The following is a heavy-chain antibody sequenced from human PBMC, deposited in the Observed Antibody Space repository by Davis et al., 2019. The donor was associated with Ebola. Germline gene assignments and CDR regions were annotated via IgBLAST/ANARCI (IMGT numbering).Heavy chain of an antibody. CDR3: ARHIKGPPTIFGVVIERGTRARFGP. Sequence: PGGSLRLSCKGSGYSFTSYWIGWVRQMPGKGLEWMGIIYPGHSDTRYSPSFQGQVPISADKPIRTAYLQWSSLKASDTAMYYCARHIKGPPTIFGVVIERGTRARFGPWGQGTLVTVSS. CDR1: GYSFTSYW. CDR2: IYPGHSDT. V-gene: IGHV5-51*01. J-gene: IGHJ5*02. D-gene: IGHD3-3*01.